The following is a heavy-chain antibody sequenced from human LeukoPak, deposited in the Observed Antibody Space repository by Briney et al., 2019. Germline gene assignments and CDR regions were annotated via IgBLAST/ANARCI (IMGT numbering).Heavy chain of an antibody. J-gene: IGHJ3*02. V-gene: IGHV3-11*01. CDR1: GFTFSDDY. D-gene: IGHD5-12*01. Sequence: GRSLRLSCAASGFTFSDDYMSWVSQAPGKGLEGVSYISSSGSTIYYADSVKGRFTISRDNAKNSLYLQMNSLRAEDTAVYYCARPSGYDSSDAFDIWGQGTMVTVSS. CDR3: ARPSGYDSSDAFDI. CDR2: ISSSGSTI.